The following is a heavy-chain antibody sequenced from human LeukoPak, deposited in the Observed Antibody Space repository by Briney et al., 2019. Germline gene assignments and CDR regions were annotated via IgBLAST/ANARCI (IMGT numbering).Heavy chain of an antibody. CDR3: ATIAAAGYYYYMDV. Sequence: ASVKVSCKVSGYTLTELSMHWVRQAPGKGLEWMGGFDPEDGETIYAQKFQGRVTMTEDTSTDTAYMELSSLRSEDTAVYYCATIAAAGYYYYMDVWGKGTTVTVSS. D-gene: IGHD6-13*01. V-gene: IGHV1-24*01. J-gene: IGHJ6*03. CDR2: FDPEDGET. CDR1: GYTLTELS.